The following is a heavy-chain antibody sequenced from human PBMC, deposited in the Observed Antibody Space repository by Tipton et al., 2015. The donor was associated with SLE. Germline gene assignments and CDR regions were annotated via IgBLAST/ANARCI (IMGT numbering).Heavy chain of an antibody. J-gene: IGHJ4*02. CDR3: AARGVVVAATLDY. CDR1: GFTFSSYG. CDR2: IWYDGSNK. D-gene: IGHD2-15*01. V-gene: IGHV3-33*01. Sequence: SLRLSCAASGFTFSSYGMHWVRQAPGKGLEWVAVIWYDGSNKYYADSVKGRFTISRDNSKNTLYLQMNSRRAEDTAVYYCAARGVVVAATLDYWGQGTLVTVSS.